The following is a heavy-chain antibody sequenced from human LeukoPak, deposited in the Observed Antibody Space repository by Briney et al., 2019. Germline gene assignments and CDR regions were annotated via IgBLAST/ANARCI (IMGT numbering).Heavy chain of an antibody. CDR3: ARDGTGCSSTSCYYYYGMDV. V-gene: IGHV3-21*01. D-gene: IGHD2-2*01. CDR1: GFTFSSYS. CDR2: ISSSSSYI. Sequence: GGSLRLSCAASGFTFSSYSMNWVRQAPGKGLEWVSSISSSSSYIYYADSVKGRFTISRDNAKNSLYPQMNSLRAEDTAVYYCARDGTGCSSTSCYYYYGMDVWGQGTTVTVSS. J-gene: IGHJ6*02.